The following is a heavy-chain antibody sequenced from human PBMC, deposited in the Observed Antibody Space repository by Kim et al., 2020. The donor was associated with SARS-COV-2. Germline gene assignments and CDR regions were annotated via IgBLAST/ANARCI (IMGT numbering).Heavy chain of an antibody. D-gene: IGHD4-17*01. CDR3: ARRNTVTTRTLDY. V-gene: IGHV1-8*01. Sequence: SAQKFQGRLTMTRNTSITTDYMELSSLRSEDTAVYYCARRNTVTTRTLDYWGQGTLVTVSS. J-gene: IGHJ4*02.